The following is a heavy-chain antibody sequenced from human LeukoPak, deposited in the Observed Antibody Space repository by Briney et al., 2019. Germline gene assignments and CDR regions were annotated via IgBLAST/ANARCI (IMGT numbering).Heavy chain of an antibody. CDR1: VFNFTNAW. V-gene: IGHV3-15*01. CDR2: IKSKIDGGTT. J-gene: IGHJ4*02. CDR3: TIELYYDALTGYYSPPFDY. D-gene: IGHD3-9*01. Sequence: GGSLRLSCAGSVFNFTNAWMSWVRQAPGKGLEWVGRIKSKIDGGTTDYGAPVKGRFTISRDDSKNKLYLQMNSLRIEDTAVYYCTIELYYDALTGYYSPPFDYWGQGTLVTVSS.